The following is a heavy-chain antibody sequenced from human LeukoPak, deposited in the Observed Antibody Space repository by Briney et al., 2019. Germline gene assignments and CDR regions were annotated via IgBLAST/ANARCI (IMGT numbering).Heavy chain of an antibody. Sequence: SETLSLTCTVSGGSISSYYWSWIRQPPGKGLEWIGYIYYSGSTNYNPSLKSRVTISVDTSKNQFSLKLSSVTAADTAVYYCARHLGSRGAAAGSLPAWGQGTLVTVSS. CDR3: ARHLGSRGAAAGSLPA. CDR2: IYYSGST. D-gene: IGHD6-13*01. J-gene: IGHJ5*02. V-gene: IGHV4-59*08. CDR1: GGSISSYY.